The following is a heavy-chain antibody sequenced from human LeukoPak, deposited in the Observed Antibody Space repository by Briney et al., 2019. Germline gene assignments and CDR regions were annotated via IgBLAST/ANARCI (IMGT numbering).Heavy chain of an antibody. V-gene: IGHV4-34*01. CDR2: INHSGST. CDR1: GGSFSGYY. D-gene: IGHD3-9*01. CDR3: ARGRRNGGYYNLYYLDY. J-gene: IGHJ4*02. Sequence: SETLSLTCAVYGGSFSGYYWSWIRQPPGKGLEWIGEINHSGSTNYNPSLKSRVTISVDTSKNQFSLKLSSVTAADTAVYYCARGRRNGGYYNLYYLDYWGQGTLVTVSS.